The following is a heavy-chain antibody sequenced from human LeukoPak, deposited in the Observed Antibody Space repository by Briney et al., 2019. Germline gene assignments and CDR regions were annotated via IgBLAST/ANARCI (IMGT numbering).Heavy chain of an antibody. D-gene: IGHD3-22*01. CDR3: AKSYDSSGYYFDY. J-gene: IGHJ4*02. CDR2: ISGSGGST. CDR1: GFTFSSYA. V-gene: IGHV3-23*01. Sequence: GGSLRLSCTASGFTFSSYAMSWVRQAPGKGLEWVSAISGSGGSTYYADSVKGRFTISRDNSKNTLYLQMNSLRAEDTAVYYCAKSYDSSGYYFDYWGQGTLVTVSS.